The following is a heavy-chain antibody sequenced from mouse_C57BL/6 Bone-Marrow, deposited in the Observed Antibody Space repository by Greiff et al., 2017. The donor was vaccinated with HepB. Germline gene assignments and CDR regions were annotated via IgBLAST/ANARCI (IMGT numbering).Heavy chain of an antibody. V-gene: IGHV5-9*01. J-gene: IGHJ1*03. CDR1: GFTFSSYT. CDR2: ISGGGGNT. CDR3: ARRHYYGSSLYWYFDV. D-gene: IGHD1-1*01. Sequence: EVKLMESGGGLVKPGGSLKLSCAASGFTFSSYTMSWVRQTPEKRLEWVATISGGGGNTYYPDSVKGRFTISRDNAKNTLYLQMSSLRSEDTALYYCARRHYYGSSLYWYFDVWGTGTTVTVSS.